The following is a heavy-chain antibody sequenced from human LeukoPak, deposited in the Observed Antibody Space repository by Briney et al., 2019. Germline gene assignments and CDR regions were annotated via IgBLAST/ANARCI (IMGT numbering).Heavy chain of an antibody. V-gene: IGHV3-48*03. J-gene: IGHJ4*02. D-gene: IGHD3-3*01. CDR2: ISGTDTTT. Sequence: PGGSLRLSCAASGFGFSAYEMNWVRQAPGKGLEWVSYISGTDTTTYYADSVKGRFTISRDNARNSLYLRMNSLRAEDTAVYYCARGSIFGVVMRGGGVYFDYWGQGTLVTVSS. CDR3: ARGSIFGVVMRGGGVYFDY. CDR1: GFGFSAYE.